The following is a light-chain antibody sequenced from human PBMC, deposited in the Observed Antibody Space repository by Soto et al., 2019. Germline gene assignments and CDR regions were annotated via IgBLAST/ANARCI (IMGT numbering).Light chain of an antibody. Sequence: QSVLTQPPSVSGARGQRVTISCTGGSSNIGAGYDVHWYQQIPGTAPKLLIYGNSNRPSGVPDRFSGSKSGTSASLAITGLQAEDEADYYCQSYDSSLSGWVFGGGTKLTVL. CDR1: SSNIGAGYD. CDR2: GNS. V-gene: IGLV1-40*01. CDR3: QSYDSSLSGWV. J-gene: IGLJ3*02.